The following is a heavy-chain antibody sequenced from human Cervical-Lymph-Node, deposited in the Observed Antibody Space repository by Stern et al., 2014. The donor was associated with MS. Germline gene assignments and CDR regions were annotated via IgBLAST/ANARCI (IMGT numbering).Heavy chain of an antibody. Sequence: ESGPAVVKPTQTLTLTCTFSGFSLSSDGMCVTWIRQPPGKALEWLAIIDWTNDKYYNTSLKTRLTISKAPPQKQTFPPRTNIDPMDTATYYCARMVGATGYYYDVDVWGQGTTVTVSS. CDR3: ARMVGATGYYYDVDV. J-gene: IGHJ6*02. CDR2: IDWTNDK. D-gene: IGHD1-26*01. CDR1: GFSLSSDGMC. V-gene: IGHV2-70*01.